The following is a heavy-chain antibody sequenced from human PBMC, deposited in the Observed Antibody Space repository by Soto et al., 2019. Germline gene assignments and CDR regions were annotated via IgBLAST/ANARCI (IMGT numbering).Heavy chain of an antibody. V-gene: IGHV4-31*02. CDR1: GGSISSGGYY. CDR2: IYYSANT. D-gene: IGHD3-10*01. J-gene: IGHJ6*02. Sequence: QVQLQESGPGLVKPSQTLSLTCSVSGGSISSGGYYWSWIRQPPGKGLEWIGYIYYSANTRYNPSLKGRVSISADTSKNQFSLNLSSVTAADTAVYYCARSGGNSYYYGMDVWGQGTTVTVSS. CDR3: ARSGGNSYYYGMDV.